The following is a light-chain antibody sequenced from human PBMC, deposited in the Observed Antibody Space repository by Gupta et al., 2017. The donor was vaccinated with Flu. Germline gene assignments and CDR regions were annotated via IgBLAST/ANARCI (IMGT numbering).Light chain of an antibody. CDR1: RSDGVGYDY. V-gene: IGLV2-14*03. CDR3: SSCKSSSNLVV. Sequence: INIVRTGIRSDGVGYDYVCWYQQKPGKAPVLMICGDSRRPSGIPSRFSGSKSGNTASLTITGLQAEDEADYYCSSCKSSSNLVVFGGGTKLTVL. CDR2: GDS. J-gene: IGLJ2*01.